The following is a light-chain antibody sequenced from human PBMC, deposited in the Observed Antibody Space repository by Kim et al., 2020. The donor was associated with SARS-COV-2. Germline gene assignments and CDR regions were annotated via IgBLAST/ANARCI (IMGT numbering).Light chain of an antibody. CDR1: SNNVGDEG. J-gene: IGLJ3*02. Sequence: RQTATLTGSGDSNNVGDEGAAWLQQHQGHPPKLLSYRNNNRPSGISERFSASRSGNTASLTITGLQPEDEADYYCSAWDVSLRAWVFGGGTQLTVL. CDR3: SAWDVSLRAWV. V-gene: IGLV10-54*04. CDR2: RNN.